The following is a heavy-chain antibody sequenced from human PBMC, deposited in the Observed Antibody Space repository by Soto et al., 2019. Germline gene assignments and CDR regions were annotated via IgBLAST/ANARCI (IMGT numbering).Heavy chain of an antibody. CDR3: ARDSRSVFWSGYSHVDY. J-gene: IGHJ4*02. V-gene: IGHV3-30-3*01. D-gene: IGHD3-3*01. CDR2: ISSDGNKQ. Sequence: QVHLLESGGGVVQPGRSLRLSCAASGFTSSSYALHWVRQAPGRGLEWVAVISSDGNKQYYVDSVKGRFTISRDKSKNTLYLQMNSLRTEDTAVYYCARDSRSVFWSGYSHVDYWGQGNLVTVSS. CDR1: GFTSSSYA.